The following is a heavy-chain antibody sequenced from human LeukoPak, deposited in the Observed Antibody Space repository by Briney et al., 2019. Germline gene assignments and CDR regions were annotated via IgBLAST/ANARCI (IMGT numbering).Heavy chain of an antibody. D-gene: IGHD3-10*02. J-gene: IGHJ6*04. Sequence: GGTLRLSCAASGFTFSTYAMSWVRQAPGKGLEWVSIIYSGGSTYYADSVRGRFTISRDNSKNTLYLQMNSLRAEDTAVYYCAELGITMIGGVWGKGTTVTISS. CDR1: GFTFSTYA. CDR2: IYSGGST. CDR3: AELGITMIGGV. V-gene: IGHV3-23*03.